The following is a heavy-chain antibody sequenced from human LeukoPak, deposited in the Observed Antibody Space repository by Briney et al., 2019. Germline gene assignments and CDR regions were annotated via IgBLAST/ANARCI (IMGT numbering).Heavy chain of an antibody. J-gene: IGHJ5*02. Sequence: SVKVSCKASGGTFSSYTISWVRQAPGQGLEWMGGIIPIFGTANYAQKFQGRVTITADESTSTAYMELSSLRSEDTAVYYCARKAGGSSGWYEVYNWFDPWGQGTLVTVSS. CDR3: ARKAGGSSGWYEVYNWFDP. V-gene: IGHV1-69*13. CDR2: IIPIFGTA. CDR1: GGTFSSYT. D-gene: IGHD6-19*01.